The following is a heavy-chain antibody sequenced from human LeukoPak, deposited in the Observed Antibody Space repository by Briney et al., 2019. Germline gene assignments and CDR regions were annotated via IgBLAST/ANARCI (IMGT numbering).Heavy chain of an antibody. CDR1: GGTFSSYA. D-gene: IGHD6-13*01. CDR3: ARERGVLPSVGAFDI. V-gene: IGHV1-69*05. Sequence: ASVKVSCKASGGTFSSYAISWVRQAPGQGLEWMGGIIPIFGTANYAQKFQGRVTITTDESTSTAYMELSSLRSEDTAVYYCARERGVLPSVGAFDIWGQGTMVTVSS. J-gene: IGHJ3*02. CDR2: IIPIFGTA.